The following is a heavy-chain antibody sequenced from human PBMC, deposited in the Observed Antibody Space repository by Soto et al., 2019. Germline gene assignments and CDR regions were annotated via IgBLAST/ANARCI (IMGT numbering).Heavy chain of an antibody. Sequence: GGSLRLSCAASGFTLRSYAMNWVRQALGKGLEWVSAISGSAATTHFADSVKGRFTISRDNSKNTLYLQMNSLRAEDTAVYYCARDRSYYDSSGSYSPPYWGQGTLVTVSS. CDR1: GFTLRSYA. CDR2: ISGSAATT. V-gene: IGHV3-23*01. D-gene: IGHD3-22*01. J-gene: IGHJ4*02. CDR3: ARDRSYYDSSGSYSPPY.